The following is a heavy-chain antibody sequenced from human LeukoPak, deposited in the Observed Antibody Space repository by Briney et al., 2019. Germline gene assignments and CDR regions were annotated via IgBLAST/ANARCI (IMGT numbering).Heavy chain of an antibody. CDR1: GYTFTSYG. D-gene: IGHD2-15*01. Sequence: ASVKVSCKASGYTFTSYGISWVRQAPGQALEWMGWISAYNGNTNYAQKLQGRVTMTTDTSTSTAYMELRSLRSDDTAVYYCARDLCSGGSCYFDYWGQGTLVTVSS. V-gene: IGHV1-18*01. CDR2: ISAYNGNT. CDR3: ARDLCSGGSCYFDY. J-gene: IGHJ4*02.